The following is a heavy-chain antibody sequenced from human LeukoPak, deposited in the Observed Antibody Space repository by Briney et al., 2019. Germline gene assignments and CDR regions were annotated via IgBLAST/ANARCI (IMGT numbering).Heavy chain of an antibody. CDR1: GFTFSSYE. V-gene: IGHV3-48*03. CDR2: ISSSGSTI. CDR3: ASLSGGSRDY. J-gene: IGHJ4*02. Sequence: PGGSLRLSCAASGFTFSSYEMNWVRQAPGKGLEWVSYISSSGSTIYYADSVKGRFTISRDNAKNSLYLQMNSLRAEDTAVYYCASLSGGSRDYWGQGTLVTVSS. D-gene: IGHD2-15*01.